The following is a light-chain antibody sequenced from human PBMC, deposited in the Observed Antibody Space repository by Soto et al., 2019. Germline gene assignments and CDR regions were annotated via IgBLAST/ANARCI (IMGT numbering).Light chain of an antibody. Sequence: EIALTQSPATLSLSPGERATLSCRANRTVFNFLIWYQQKPGQAPRLLIYDASNRATDIPARFSGTGSGTDFRLTISSLEPEDFALYFCQQRASWPYTFGPGTKLEI. CDR1: RTVFNF. J-gene: IGKJ2*01. CDR3: QQRASWPYT. CDR2: DAS. V-gene: IGKV3-11*01.